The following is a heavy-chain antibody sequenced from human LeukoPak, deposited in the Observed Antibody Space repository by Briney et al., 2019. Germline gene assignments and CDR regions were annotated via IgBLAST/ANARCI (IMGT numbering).Heavy chain of an antibody. CDR1: GGSISSGGYY. J-gene: IGHJ3*02. V-gene: IGHV4-30-2*01. D-gene: IGHD2-2*01. CDR3: ARDPEYQPRDAFDI. Sequence: PSETLSLTCTVSGGSISSGGYYWSWIRQPPGKGLEWIGYIYHSGSTYYNPSLKSRVTISVDRSKNQFSLKLSSVTAADTAVYYCARDPEYQPRDAFDIWGQGTMVTVSS. CDR2: IYHSGST.